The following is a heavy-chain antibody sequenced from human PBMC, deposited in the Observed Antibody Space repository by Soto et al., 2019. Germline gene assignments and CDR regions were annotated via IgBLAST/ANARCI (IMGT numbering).Heavy chain of an antibody. CDR3: ARLGDIVPWFDP. Sequence: SETLSLTCTVSGGSISSYYWSWIRQPPGKGLEWIGYIYYSGSTNYNPSLKSRVTISVDTSKNQFSLKLSSVTAADTAVYYCARLGDIVPWFDPWGQGTLVTVSS. CDR1: GGSISSYY. D-gene: IGHD5-12*01. J-gene: IGHJ5*02. CDR2: IYYSGST. V-gene: IGHV4-59*08.